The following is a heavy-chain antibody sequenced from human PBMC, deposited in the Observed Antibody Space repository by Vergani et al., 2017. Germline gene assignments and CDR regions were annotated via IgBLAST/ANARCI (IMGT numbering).Heavy chain of an antibody. J-gene: IGHJ6*02. V-gene: IGHV3-23*01. CDR3: AKGTWGLRPYYYYGMDV. CDR1: GFTFSSYA. CDR2: ISGSGGST. D-gene: IGHD1-26*01. Sequence: VQLLESGGGLVQPGGSLRLSCAASGFTFSSYAMSWVRQAPGKGLEWVSAISGSGGSTYYADSVKGRFTISRDNSKNTLYLQMNSLRAEDTAVYYCAKGTWGLRPYYYYGMDVWGQGTTVTVSS.